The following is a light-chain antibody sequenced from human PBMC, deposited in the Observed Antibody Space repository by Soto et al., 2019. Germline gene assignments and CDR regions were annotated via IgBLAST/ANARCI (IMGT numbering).Light chain of an antibody. V-gene: IGLV2-14*01. CDR2: GVS. CDR1: SSDIGGYNY. Sequence: QSALTQPASVSGSPGQSITISCTGTSSDIGGYNYVSWYQQHPGKAPKLMIYGVSNRPSGVSGRFSGSKSGNTASLTISGLQAEDEADYYCHSYRSSITPVVFGGGTKVTVL. CDR3: HSYRSSITPVV. J-gene: IGLJ2*01.